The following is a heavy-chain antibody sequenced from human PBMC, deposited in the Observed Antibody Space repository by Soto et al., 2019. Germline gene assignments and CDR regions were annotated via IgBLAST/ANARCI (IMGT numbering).Heavy chain of an antibody. CDR1: GYSFTSYW. CDR3: ARSYDFWSGYYTGTEFDY. V-gene: IGHV5-51*01. J-gene: IGHJ4*02. D-gene: IGHD3-3*01. CDR2: IYPGDSDT. Sequence: GESLKISCKGSGYSFTSYWIGWVRQMPGKGLEWMGIIYPGDSDTRYSPSFQGQVTISADKSISTAYLQWSSLKASDTAMYYCARSYDFWSGYYTGTEFDYRGQGTLVTVSS.